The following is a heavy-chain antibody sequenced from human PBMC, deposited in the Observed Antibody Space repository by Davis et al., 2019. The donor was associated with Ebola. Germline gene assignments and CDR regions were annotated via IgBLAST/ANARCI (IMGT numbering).Heavy chain of an antibody. V-gene: IGHV3-43*02. J-gene: IGHJ6*02. Sequence: GESLKISCAASGFTFNTYYMHWVRQLPGKGLEWVSLISGDGGTTYYADSVKGRFTISRDNAKNSLYLQMNSLRAEDTAVYYCARSSIAARPGYYYGMDVWGQGTTVTVSS. CDR1: GFTFNTYY. CDR3: ARSSIAARPGYYYGMDV. CDR2: ISGDGGTT. D-gene: IGHD6-6*01.